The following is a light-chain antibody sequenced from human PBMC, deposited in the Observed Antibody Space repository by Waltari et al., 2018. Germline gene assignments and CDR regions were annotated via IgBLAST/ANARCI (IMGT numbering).Light chain of an antibody. J-gene: IGKJ1*01. Sequence: EVVMTQSPATLSVSPGERVSLSCRASQSAKTRLAWYQQTPGQAPRLLIYRASTRAAGVPDRFSGSGSGTEFTLTISSLQSEDSAIYYWQQYNIWPWTFGPGTNVDIK. V-gene: IGKV3D-15*01. CDR3: QQYNIWPWT. CDR2: RAS. CDR1: QSAKTR.